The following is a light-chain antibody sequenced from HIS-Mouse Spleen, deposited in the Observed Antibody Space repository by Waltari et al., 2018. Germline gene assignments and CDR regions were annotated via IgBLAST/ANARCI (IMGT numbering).Light chain of an antibody. V-gene: IGLV3-10*01. CDR1: ALPKKY. CDR3: YSTDSSGNHRV. CDR2: EDS. J-gene: IGLJ2*01. Sequence: SYELTQPPSVSVSPGQTARITCSGDALPKKYAYWYRQKSGQAPLLVIYEDSKRHSGIPERFSVSSSGTMATLTISGAQVEDEADYYCYSTDSSGNHRVFGGGTKLTVL.